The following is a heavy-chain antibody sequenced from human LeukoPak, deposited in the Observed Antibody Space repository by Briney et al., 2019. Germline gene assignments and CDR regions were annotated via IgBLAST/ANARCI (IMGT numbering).Heavy chain of an antibody. CDR3: ARGIPPGDAFDI. V-gene: IGHV1-2*02. CDR2: INPYSGGT. CDR1: GYTFTDYY. Sequence: ASVKVSCKASGYTFTDYYMHWVRQAPGQGLEWMGWINPYSGGTNYEQKFQGRVTMTRDTSISTAYMEVSRVRSDDTAMYYCARGIPPGDAFDIWGQGTMVTVPS. D-gene: IGHD2-2*02. J-gene: IGHJ3*02.